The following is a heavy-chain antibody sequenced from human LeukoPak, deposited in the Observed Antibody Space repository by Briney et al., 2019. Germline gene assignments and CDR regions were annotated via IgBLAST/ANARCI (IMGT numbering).Heavy chain of an antibody. J-gene: IGHJ4*02. CDR1: GFTFSSYW. D-gene: IGHD3-3*01. V-gene: IGHV3-7*03. CDR3: ARALWSPDY. CDR2: IKQDGSEK. Sequence: GSLIPSCAASGFTFSSYWMSWVRQAPGKGLEWVANIKQDGSEKYYVDSVKGRFTTSRDNAKNSLYLQMNSLRAEGTAVYYCARALWSPDYWGQGTLVTVSS.